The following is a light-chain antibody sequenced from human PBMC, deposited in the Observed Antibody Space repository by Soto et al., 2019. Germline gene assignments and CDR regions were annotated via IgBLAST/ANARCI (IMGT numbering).Light chain of an antibody. CDR3: QQRSNWPLT. CDR1: QSVSSY. V-gene: IGKV3-11*01. J-gene: IGKJ4*01. Sequence: EILLTQSPATPSFSPGEKATPSCRASQSVSSYLAWYQQKPGQAPRLLIYNASNRATGIPARFSGSGSGTDFTLTISSLEPEDFAVYYCQQRSNWPLTFGGGTKVDIK. CDR2: NAS.